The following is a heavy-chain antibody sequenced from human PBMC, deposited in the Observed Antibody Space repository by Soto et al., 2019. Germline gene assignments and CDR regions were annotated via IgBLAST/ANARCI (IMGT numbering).Heavy chain of an antibody. CDR3: AKAASYSTSSSSYAMDV. J-gene: IGHJ6*02. V-gene: IGHV3-23*01. CDR1: GFTFSSYA. CDR2: ISGSGGST. D-gene: IGHD6-6*01. Sequence: TGGSLSLSCAASGFTFSSYAMSWVRQAPGKGLEWVSAISGSGGSTYYADSVKGRFTISRDNSKNTLYLPMNSMRAEDTAVDYCAKAASYSTSSSSYAMDVWGQGTMVTVYS.